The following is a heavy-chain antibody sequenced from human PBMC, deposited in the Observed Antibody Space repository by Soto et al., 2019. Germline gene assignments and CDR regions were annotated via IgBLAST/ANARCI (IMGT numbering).Heavy chain of an antibody. J-gene: IGHJ4*02. V-gene: IGHV3-30-3*01. Sequence: QLVESGGGVVQPERSLKLSCTASNFVFSVYSLHWVRQAPGKGLEWVALISYDGGNKYYADSVKGRFTISRDNSKNTLYLQMNSLRREDTAVYYCARDKDQYDFWGGTLDCWGQGTLVTVSS. D-gene: IGHD3-3*01. CDR1: NFVFSVYS. CDR3: ARDKDQYDFWGGTLDC. CDR2: ISYDGGNK.